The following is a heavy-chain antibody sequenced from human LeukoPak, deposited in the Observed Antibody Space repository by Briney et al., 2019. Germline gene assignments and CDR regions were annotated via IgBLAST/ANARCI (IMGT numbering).Heavy chain of an antibody. D-gene: IGHD1-26*01. V-gene: IGHV3-30*03. CDR3: ARERGGSLTPGFIDY. J-gene: IGHJ4*02. CDR1: GFTFSSYG. CDR2: ISYDGSNK. Sequence: GGSLRLSCAASGFTFSSYGMHWVRQAPGKGLEWVAVISYDGSNKYYADSVKGRFTISRDNSKNTLYLQMNSLRAEDTAVYYCARERGGSLTPGFIDYWGQGTLVTVSS.